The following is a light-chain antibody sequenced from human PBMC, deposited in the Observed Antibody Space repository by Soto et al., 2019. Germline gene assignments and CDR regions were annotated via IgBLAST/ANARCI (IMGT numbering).Light chain of an antibody. CDR2: WAS. Sequence: DIVMTQSPDSLAVSLGERATVNCRSSQSVLSTSDNRNYLSWYQKKPGQPPKLLIYWASTRGSGVPGRFSGSGSGTDFTLTISSLQAEDVAVYYCQQYYRTLRTFGQGTKVEIK. CDR3: QQYYRTLRT. CDR1: QSVLSTSDNRNY. V-gene: IGKV4-1*01. J-gene: IGKJ1*01.